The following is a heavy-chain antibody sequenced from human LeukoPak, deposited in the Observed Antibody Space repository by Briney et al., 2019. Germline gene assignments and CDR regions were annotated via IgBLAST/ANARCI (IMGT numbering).Heavy chain of an antibody. J-gene: IGHJ3*02. D-gene: IGHD2-15*01. Sequence: GGSLRLSCAASGFTFSSYAMSWVRQAPGKGLEWVSAISGSGGSTYYADSVKGRFTISRDNSKNTLYLQMNSLRAEDTAVYYCAKRYCSGGSCNSPRDAFDIWGQGTMVTVSS. CDR3: AKRYCSGGSCNSPRDAFDI. V-gene: IGHV3-23*01. CDR1: GFTFSSYA. CDR2: ISGSGGST.